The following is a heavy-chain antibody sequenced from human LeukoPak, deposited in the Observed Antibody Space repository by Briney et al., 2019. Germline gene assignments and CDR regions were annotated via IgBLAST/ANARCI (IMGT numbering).Heavy chain of an antibody. CDR3: ASLVAEYNWFDP. CDR2: INHSGST. CDR1: GGSLSGYY. D-gene: IGHD3-16*01. J-gene: IGHJ5*02. V-gene: IGHV4-34*01. Sequence: SETLSLTCAVYGGSLSGYYWSWIRQPPGKGLEWIGEINHSGSTNYNPSLKSRVTISVDTSKNQFSLKLSSVTAADTAVYYCASLVAEYNWFDPWGQGTLVTVSS.